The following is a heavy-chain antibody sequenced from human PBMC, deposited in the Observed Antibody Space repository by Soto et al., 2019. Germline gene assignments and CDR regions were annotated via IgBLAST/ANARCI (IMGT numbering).Heavy chain of an antibody. CDR2: IWYDGSNK. J-gene: IGHJ6*02. V-gene: IGHV3-33*01. CDR1: GFTFSSYG. Sequence: GGSLRLSCAASGFTFSSYGMHWVRQAPGKGLEWVAVIWYDGSNKYYADSVKGRFTISRDNSKNTLYLQMNSLRAEDTAVYYCAGQHGWGQTTNYYYGMDVWGQGTTVTVSS. D-gene: IGHD1-7*01. CDR3: AGQHGWGQTTNYYYGMDV.